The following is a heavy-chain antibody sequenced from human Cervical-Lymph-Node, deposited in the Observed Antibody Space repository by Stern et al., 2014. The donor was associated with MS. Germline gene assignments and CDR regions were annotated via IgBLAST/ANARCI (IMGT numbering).Heavy chain of an antibody. Sequence: VQLVESGGGVVQPGTSLRLSCAASAFNFHNYAMHWVRQAPGKALDWVAVIWYDGSKKYYADSLRGRFTISRDHSKNTLYLQMTGLRADDTAVYYCAADRYCSADSCQGLFDYWGQGTLVTVSS. CDR2: IWYDGSKK. CDR1: AFNFHNYA. J-gene: IGHJ4*02. V-gene: IGHV3-33*01. CDR3: AADRYCSADSCQGLFDY. D-gene: IGHD2-15*01.